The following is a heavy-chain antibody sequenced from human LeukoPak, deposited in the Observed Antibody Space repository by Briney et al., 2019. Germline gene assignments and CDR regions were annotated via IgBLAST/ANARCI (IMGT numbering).Heavy chain of an antibody. J-gene: IGHJ4*02. CDR1: GGSISSSSYY. V-gene: IGHV4-39*07. CDR3: ARDVSLGGSGSYPIGD. CDR2: IYHSGST. Sequence: PSETLSLTCTVSGGSISSSSYYWGWIRQPPGKGLEWIGSIYHSGSTYYNPSLKSRVTISVDTSKNQFSLKLSSVTAADTAVYYCARDVSLGGSGSYPIGDWGQGTLVTVSS. D-gene: IGHD3-10*01.